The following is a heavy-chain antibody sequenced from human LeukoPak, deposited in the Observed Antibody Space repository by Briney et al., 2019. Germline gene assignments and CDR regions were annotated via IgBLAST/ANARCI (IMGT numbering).Heavy chain of an antibody. CDR1: GGSISSSSYY. D-gene: IGHD2-15*01. CDR2: IYYSGST. V-gene: IGHV4-39*07. J-gene: IGHJ4*02. CDR3: ARDRLCSGGSCYSQFKGYFDY. Sequence: PSETLSLTCTVSGGSISSSSYYWGWIRQPPGKGLEWIGSIYYSGSTYYNPSLKSRVTISVDTSKNQSSLKLSSVTAADTAVYYCARDRLCSGGSCYSQFKGYFDYWGQGTLVTVSS.